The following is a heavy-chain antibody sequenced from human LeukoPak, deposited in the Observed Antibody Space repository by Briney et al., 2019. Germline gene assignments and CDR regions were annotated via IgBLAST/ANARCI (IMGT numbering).Heavy chain of an antibody. CDR3: VRSMSGRNDF. V-gene: IGHV3-74*01. J-gene: IGHJ4*02. CDR1: GFIFSNYW. D-gene: IGHD3-3*01. Sequence: GGSLRLSCAGSGFIFSNYWVHWVRQAPGKGLVWVSRINIEGSRTDYAASVRGRFTISRDNAKNTLYLQMNSLTAEDTAVYYCVRSMSGRNDFWGQGTVVSVSS. CDR2: INIEGSRT.